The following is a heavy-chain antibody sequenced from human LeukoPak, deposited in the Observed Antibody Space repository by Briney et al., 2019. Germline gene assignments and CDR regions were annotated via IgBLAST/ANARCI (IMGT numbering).Heavy chain of an antibody. CDR1: GFTFSTYS. CDR3: AKRGVVIRVILVGFHKQAYYFDS. CDR2: IRGGGGDT. D-gene: IGHD3-10*01. J-gene: IGHJ4*02. Sequence: PGGSLRLSSAASGFTFSTYSMSWVRQAPGKGLEWVSSIRGGGGDTYYADSVKGRFTISRDNARNSLYLEMNSLRAEDTAVYFCAKRGVVIRVILVGFHKQAYYFDSWGQGALVTVSS. V-gene: IGHV3-23*01.